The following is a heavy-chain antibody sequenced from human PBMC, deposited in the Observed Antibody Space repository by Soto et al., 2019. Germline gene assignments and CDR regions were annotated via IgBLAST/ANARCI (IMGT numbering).Heavy chain of an antibody. D-gene: IGHD3-22*01. CDR2: IYYSGST. V-gene: IGHV4-39*02. Sequence: PSETLSLTCTVSGGSISSSIYYWAWIRQPPGKGLDWIGSIYYSGSTYYNPSLKSRVTISVDTSKNSLYLQMNSLRTEDTAFYYCAKDLYDNSGSRYFYAMDIWGQGTTVTVSS. CDR1: GGSISSSIYY. J-gene: IGHJ6*02. CDR3: AKDLYDNSGSRYFYAMDI.